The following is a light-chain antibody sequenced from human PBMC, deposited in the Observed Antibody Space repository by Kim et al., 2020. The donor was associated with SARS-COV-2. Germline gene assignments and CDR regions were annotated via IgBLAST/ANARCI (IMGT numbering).Light chain of an antibody. Sequence: AIRMTQSPSSFSASTGDRVTITCRASQNIASNLAWYQQKPGKAPKLLTFGASTLQSGVPSRFSGSGSGTEFTLTISCLQSEDFATYYCQQFYTYPFTFGPGNKVDIK. CDR3: QQFYTYPFT. J-gene: IGKJ3*01. V-gene: IGKV1-8*01. CDR1: QNIASN. CDR2: GAS.